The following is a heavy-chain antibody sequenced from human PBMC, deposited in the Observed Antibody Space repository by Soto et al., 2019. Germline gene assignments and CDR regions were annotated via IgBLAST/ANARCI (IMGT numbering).Heavy chain of an antibody. Sequence: PPQTLSLTCSVSGGSISSGGYDWCWIRQHPGKGLEWIGYIYFSGSTYYNPSLKSRVTISVDTAKNQFSLKLSSVTAADAAVYYCARKNYKSGYPDNWFDPWDQALPVT. D-gene: IGHD3-3*01. CDR3: ARKNYKSGYPDNWFDP. CDR2: IYFSGST. V-gene: IGHV4-31*03. J-gene: IGHJ5*02. CDR1: GGSISSGGYD.